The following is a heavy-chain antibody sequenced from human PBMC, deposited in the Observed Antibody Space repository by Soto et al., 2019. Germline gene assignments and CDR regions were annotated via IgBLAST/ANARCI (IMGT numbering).Heavy chain of an antibody. CDR1: GFTFTSYA. J-gene: IGHJ4*02. Sequence: EVQLLESGGDLVQPGGSPRLSCAASGFTFTSYAMSWIRQAPGKGLEWVSAITGGGDNTYYADSVKGRFTISRDNSKNTLYLQMNSLTAEDTAFYYCTQDGGSRDWLTVNWGQGTLVTVSS. CDR2: ITGGGDNT. D-gene: IGHD3-9*01. CDR3: TQDGGSRDWLTVN. V-gene: IGHV3-23*01.